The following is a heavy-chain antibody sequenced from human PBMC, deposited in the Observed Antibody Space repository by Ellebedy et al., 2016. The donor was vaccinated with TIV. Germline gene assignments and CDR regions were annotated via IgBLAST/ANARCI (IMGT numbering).Heavy chain of an antibody. CDR2: INPSGGST. J-gene: IGHJ4*02. CDR3: ARGPYYYDSSGGGPFDY. D-gene: IGHD3-22*01. V-gene: IGHV1-46*01. CDR1: GYTFTSYY. Sequence: AASVKVSCKASGYTFTSYYMHWVRQAPGQGLEWMGIINPSGGSTSYAQKFQGRVTMTRDTSTSTVYIELSSLRSEDTAVYYCARGPYYYDSSGGGPFDYWGQGTLVTVSS.